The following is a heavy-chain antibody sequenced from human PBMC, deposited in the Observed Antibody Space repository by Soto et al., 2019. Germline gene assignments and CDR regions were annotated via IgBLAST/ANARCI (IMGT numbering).Heavy chain of an antibody. CDR2: ISGSGGST. Sequence: PGGSLRLSCAASGFTFSSYAMSWVRQAPGKGLEWVSAISGSGGSTYYADSVKGRFTISRDNSKNTLYLQMNSLRAEDTAVYYCAKDFLRRTIFGVVIPRHSWFDPWGQGTLVTVS. CDR3: AKDFLRRTIFGVVIPRHSWFDP. J-gene: IGHJ5*02. CDR1: GFTFSSYA. V-gene: IGHV3-23*01. D-gene: IGHD3-3*01.